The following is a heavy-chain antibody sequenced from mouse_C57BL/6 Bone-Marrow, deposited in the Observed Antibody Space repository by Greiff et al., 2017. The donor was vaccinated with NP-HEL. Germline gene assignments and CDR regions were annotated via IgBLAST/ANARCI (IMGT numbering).Heavy chain of an antibody. V-gene: IGHV5-6*01. Sequence: EVQGVESGGDLVKPGGSLKLSCAASGFTFSSYGMSWVRQTPDKRLEWVATISSGGSYTYYPDSVKGRFTISRDNAKNTLYLQMSSLKSEDTAMYYCARLMAGFYYAMDYWGQGTSVTVSS. CDR1: GFTFSSYG. CDR2: ISSGGSYT. CDR3: ARLMAGFYYAMDY. J-gene: IGHJ4*01. D-gene: IGHD1-3*01.